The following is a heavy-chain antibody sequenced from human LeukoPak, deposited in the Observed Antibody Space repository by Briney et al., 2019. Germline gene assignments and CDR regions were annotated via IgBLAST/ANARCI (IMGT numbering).Heavy chain of an antibody. Sequence: GGSLRLSCAASGFTFSSYSMNWVRQAPGKGLEWVSSISSSSSYIYYADSVKGRFTISRDNSKNTLYLQMNSLRAEDTAVYYCAKDDKIAARPSAPVGYWGQGTLVTVSS. J-gene: IGHJ4*02. CDR1: GFTFSSYS. CDR3: AKDDKIAARPSAPVGY. V-gene: IGHV3-21*01. CDR2: ISSSSSYI. D-gene: IGHD6-6*01.